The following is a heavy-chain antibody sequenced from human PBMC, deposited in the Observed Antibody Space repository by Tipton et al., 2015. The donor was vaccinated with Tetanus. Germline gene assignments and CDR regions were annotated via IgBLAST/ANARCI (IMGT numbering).Heavy chain of an antibody. CDR1: GFTFSNYV. CDR2: ISYDGSNK. CDR3: AKDFDLSGYYSTAFDY. V-gene: IGHV3-30*18. D-gene: IGHD3-22*01. J-gene: IGHJ4*02. Sequence: SLRLSCAASGFTFSNYVMHWVRQAPGKGLEWVAVISYDGSNKYYADSVKGRFTISRDNSKNTLYLQMNSLRAGDTALYYCAKDFDLSGYYSTAFDYWGQGTLVTVSS.